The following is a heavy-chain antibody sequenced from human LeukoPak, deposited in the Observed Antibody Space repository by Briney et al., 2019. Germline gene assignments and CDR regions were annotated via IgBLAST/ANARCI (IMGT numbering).Heavy chain of an antibody. V-gene: IGHV4-31*03. CDR1: GGSISGGGYY. J-gene: IGHJ5*02. Sequence: SQTLSLTCSVSGGSISGGGYYWSWIRHHPGKGLEWIGYIYYSGSTYYNPSLKSRVTISVDTSKNQFSLKLSSVTAADTAVYYCASVANWFDPWGQGTLVTVSS. CDR3: ASVANWFDP. CDR2: IYYSGST.